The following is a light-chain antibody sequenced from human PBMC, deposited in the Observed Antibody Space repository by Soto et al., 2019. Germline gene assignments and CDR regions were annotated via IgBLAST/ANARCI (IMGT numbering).Light chain of an antibody. J-gene: IGLJ2*01. CDR2: EVS. Sequence: QSVLTQPASVSGSPGQSITISCTGTSSDVGGYNYVSWYQQLPGKAPKLMIYEVSNRPSGVSNRFSGSKSGNTASLTISGLQAEDEADYYCSSYTDSSSVIFGGGTKVTVL. CDR3: SSYTDSSSVI. V-gene: IGLV2-14*01. CDR1: SSDVGGYNY.